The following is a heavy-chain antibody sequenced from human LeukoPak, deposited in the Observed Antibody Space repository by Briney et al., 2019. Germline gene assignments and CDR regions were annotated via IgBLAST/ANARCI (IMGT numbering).Heavy chain of an antibody. CDR1: GYTFTSYG. CDR3: ATGTGTGYLDAFDI. J-gene: IGHJ3*02. Sequence: ASVKVSCKASGYTFTSYGMSWVRQAPGQGLEWMGWISAYNGNTNYAQKLQGRVTMTEDTSTDTAYMELSSLRSEDTAVYYCATGTGTGYLDAFDIWGQGTMVTVSS. V-gene: IGHV1-18*01. CDR2: ISAYNGNT. D-gene: IGHD3/OR15-3a*01.